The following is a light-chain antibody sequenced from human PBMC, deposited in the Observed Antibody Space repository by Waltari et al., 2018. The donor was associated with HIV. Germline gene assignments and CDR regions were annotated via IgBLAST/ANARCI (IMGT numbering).Light chain of an antibody. CDR2: KAV. CDR1: QSIGSL. Sequence: IQMTQSPSILSAYVGDRATITCRARQSIGSLWAWYHENPGKAPKLLIYKAVKLESGVPSRVSGSRSGTEFTLTISSLQPDDVAGYYCQQYNNYPRTCGGGTKVEIK. CDR3: QQYNNYPRT. V-gene: IGKV1-5*03. J-gene: IGKJ4*01.